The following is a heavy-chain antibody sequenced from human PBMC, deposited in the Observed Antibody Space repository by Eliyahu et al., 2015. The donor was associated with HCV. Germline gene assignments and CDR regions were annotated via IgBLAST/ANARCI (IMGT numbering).Heavy chain of an antibody. CDR2: IWYDGSNK. D-gene: IGHD3-22*01. Sequence: QVQLVESGGGVVQPGRSLXLSXAASGFTFSXYGLHWVRQAPGKGXEWVXVIWYDGSNKYYADSVKGRFTISRDNSKNTLYLQMNSLRAEDTAVYYCARDMRHGSSSGYYGPSFDYWGQGTLVTVSS. CDR3: ARDMRHGSSSGYYGPSFDY. V-gene: IGHV3-33*01. J-gene: IGHJ4*02. CDR1: GFTFSXYG.